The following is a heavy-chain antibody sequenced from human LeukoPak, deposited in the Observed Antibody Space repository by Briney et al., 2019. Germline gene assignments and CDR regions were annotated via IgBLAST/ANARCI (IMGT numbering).Heavy chain of an antibody. J-gene: IGHJ4*02. V-gene: IGHV3-23*01. D-gene: IGHD2-21*02. CDR1: GFTFTTYA. CDR2: ISHSGGST. CDR3: AKGSDGYCGGDCAFDY. Sequence: GGSLRLSCAASGFTFTTYAMAWVRQAPGKGLEWVSSISHSGGSTYNADSVKGRFTISRDNSKNTLYLQMNSLRGEDTALYYCAKGSDGYCGGDCAFDYGGQGTLVTVSS.